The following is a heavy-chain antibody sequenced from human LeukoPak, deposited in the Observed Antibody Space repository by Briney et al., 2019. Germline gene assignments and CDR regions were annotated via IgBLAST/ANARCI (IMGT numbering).Heavy chain of an antibody. CDR1: GGSISSGSYH. D-gene: IGHD2-2*01. CDR3: ARDVVAARGSFDY. V-gene: IGHV4-61*02. Sequence: PSETLSLTCTVSGGSISSGSYHWSWIRQPAGKGLEWIGRIYTSGSTKYNPSLKSRVTISVDMSKNQFSLKLRSVTAADTAVYYCARDVVAARGSFDYWGQGTLVTVSS. CDR2: IYTSGST. J-gene: IGHJ4*02.